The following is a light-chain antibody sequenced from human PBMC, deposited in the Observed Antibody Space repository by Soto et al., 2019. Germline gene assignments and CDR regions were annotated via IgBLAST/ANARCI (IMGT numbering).Light chain of an antibody. CDR2: DVS. V-gene: IGLV2-11*01. CDR1: SSDVGGYNY. J-gene: IGLJ3*02. CDR3: CSYAGSSWV. Sequence: QSALTQPRSVSGSPGQSVTISCTGTSSDVGGYNYVSWYQQHPGKAPKLMIHDVSKRPSGVPDRFSGSKSGNMASLTISGLQTEDEADYYCCSYAGSSWVFGGGTKLTVL.